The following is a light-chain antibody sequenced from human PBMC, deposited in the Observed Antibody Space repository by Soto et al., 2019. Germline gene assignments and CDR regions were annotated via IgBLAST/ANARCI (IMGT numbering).Light chain of an antibody. CDR2: DAS. V-gene: IGKV1-33*01. Sequence: DMRLTQSPSSLSASIGDRVTITCQASHDIATYLNWYQQKPGKPPKLLIYDASTFEKGVPSRFSGSGSGTDFSFTIFTMQPEDFATYYCQEFDHPPPLIFGGGTKVE. CDR1: HDIATY. CDR3: QEFDHPPPLI. J-gene: IGKJ4*01.